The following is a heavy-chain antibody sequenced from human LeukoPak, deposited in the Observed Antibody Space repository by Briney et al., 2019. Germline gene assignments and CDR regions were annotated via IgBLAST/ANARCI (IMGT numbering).Heavy chain of an antibody. D-gene: IGHD3-3*01. J-gene: IGHJ6*02. CDR1: GFTFSSYA. V-gene: IGHV3-23*01. CDR3: ARDRPSLTIFGTYGMDV. Sequence: PGGSLRLSCAASGFTFSSYAMSWVRQAPGKGLEWVSAISGSGGSTYYADSAKGRFTISRDNAKNSLYLQMNSLRAEDTAVYYCARDRPSLTIFGTYGMDVWGQGTTVTVSS. CDR2: ISGSGGST.